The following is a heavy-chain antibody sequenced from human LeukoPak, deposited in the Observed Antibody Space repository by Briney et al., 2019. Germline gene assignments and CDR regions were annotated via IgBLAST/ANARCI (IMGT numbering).Heavy chain of an antibody. CDR1: GGSFSGYY. V-gene: IGHV4-34*01. CDR3: ARGLVGWFDP. CDR2: INHSGSA. J-gene: IGHJ5*02. Sequence: SETLSLTCAVYGGSFSGYYWSWIRQPPGKGLEWIGEINHSGSANYNASLKSRLTISVDRSKNQFSLKLSSVTAADTAVYYCARGLVGWFDPWGQGTLVTVSS. D-gene: IGHD1-26*01.